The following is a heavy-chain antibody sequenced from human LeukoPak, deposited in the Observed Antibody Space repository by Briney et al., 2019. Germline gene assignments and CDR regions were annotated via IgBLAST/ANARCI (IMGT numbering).Heavy chain of an antibody. CDR3: TGSFGELSFFAH. Sequence: PGGSLRLSCTASGFTFGDYAMSWFRQAPGKGLEWVGFIRSKAYGGTTEYAASVKGRFTISRDDSKSIAYLQVSSLKTEDTAVYYCTGSFGELSFFAHWGQGTLVTVSS. D-gene: IGHD3-10*01. CDR2: IRSKAYGGTT. CDR1: GFTFGDYA. V-gene: IGHV3-49*03. J-gene: IGHJ4*02.